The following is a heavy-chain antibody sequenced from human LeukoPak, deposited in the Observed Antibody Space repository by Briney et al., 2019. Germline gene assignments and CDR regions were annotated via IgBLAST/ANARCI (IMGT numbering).Heavy chain of an antibody. D-gene: IGHD2-21*02. CDR2: ITSDGSNK. Sequence: PGGSLRLSCAASGFTFSSYAMHWVRQAPGKGLEWVAVITSDGSNKYYADSVKGRFTISRDNSKNTLYLQMNSLRAEDTAVYYCARDQPPPAEVTFDYWGQGTLVTVSS. V-gene: IGHV3-30-3*01. CDR1: GFTFSSYA. CDR3: ARDQPPPAEVTFDY. J-gene: IGHJ4*02.